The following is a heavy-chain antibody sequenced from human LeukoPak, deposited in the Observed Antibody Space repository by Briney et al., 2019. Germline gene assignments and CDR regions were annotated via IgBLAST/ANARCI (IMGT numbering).Heavy chain of an antibody. CDR2: IYYSGST. V-gene: IGHV4-39*07. D-gene: IGHD5-18*01. CDR3: ARDSSGTAMTDAFDI. Sequence: SETLSLTCTVSGGSISSSSYYWGWIRQPPGKGLEWIGSIYYSGSTYYNPSLKSRVTISVDTSKNQFSLKLSSATAADTAVYYCARDSSGTAMTDAFDIWGQGTMVTVSS. J-gene: IGHJ3*02. CDR1: GGSISSSSYY.